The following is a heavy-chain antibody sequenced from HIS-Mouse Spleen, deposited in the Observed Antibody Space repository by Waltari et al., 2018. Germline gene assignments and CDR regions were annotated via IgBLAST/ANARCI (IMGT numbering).Heavy chain of an antibody. CDR2: IYYSGGT. D-gene: IGHD6-13*01. CDR1: GGSISSSSYY. CDR3: AREIPYSSSWYDWYFDL. J-gene: IGHJ2*01. Sequence: QLQLQESGPGLVKPSETLSLTCTVSGGSISSSSYYWGWIRQPPGKGLAWIGSIYYSGGTYYNPSRKSRVTISVDTSKNQFSLKLSSVTAADTAVYYCAREIPYSSSWYDWYFDLWGRGTLVTVSS. V-gene: IGHV4-39*07.